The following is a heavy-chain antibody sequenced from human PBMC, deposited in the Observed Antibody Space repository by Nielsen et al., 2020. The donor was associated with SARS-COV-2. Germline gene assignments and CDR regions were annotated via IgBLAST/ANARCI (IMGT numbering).Heavy chain of an antibody. D-gene: IGHD3-22*01. CDR2: IKQDGSEK. CDR3: ARDRYYYDSSGYYYLYYYGMDV. V-gene: IGHV3-7*05. J-gene: IGHJ6*02. CDR1: GFTFSSYG. Sequence: GESLKISCAASGFTFSSYGMHWVRQAPGKGLEWVANIKQDGSEKYYVDSVKGRFTISRDNAKNSLYLQMNSLRAEDTAVYYCARDRYYYDSSGYYYLYYYGMDVWGQGTTVTVSS.